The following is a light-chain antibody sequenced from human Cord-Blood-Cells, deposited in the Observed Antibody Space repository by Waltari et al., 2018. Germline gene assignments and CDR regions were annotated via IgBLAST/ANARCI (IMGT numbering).Light chain of an antibody. J-gene: IGKJ5*01. CDR1: QSVSSY. CDR3: QQRSNWPIT. Sequence: EIVLTQPPATLSLAPAERPTLSCRASQSVSSYLAWYQQKPGQAPRLLIYDASNRATGIPARFSGSGSGTDFTLTISSLEPEDFAVYYCQQRSNWPITFGQGTRLEIK. CDR2: DAS. V-gene: IGKV3-11*01.